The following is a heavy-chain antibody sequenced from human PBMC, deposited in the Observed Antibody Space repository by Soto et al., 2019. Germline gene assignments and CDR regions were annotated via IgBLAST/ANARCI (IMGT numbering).Heavy chain of an antibody. Sequence: ASVKVSCKVSGYTLTELSMHWVRQAPGKGLEWMGGFDPKSGNTGNAQKFQGRVTMTRNTSISTAYMDLSSLRSEDTAVYYCARGAAFDIWGQGTMVTVSS. J-gene: IGHJ3*02. CDR2: FDPKSGNT. V-gene: IGHV1-24*01. CDR1: GYTLTELS. CDR3: ARGAAFDI.